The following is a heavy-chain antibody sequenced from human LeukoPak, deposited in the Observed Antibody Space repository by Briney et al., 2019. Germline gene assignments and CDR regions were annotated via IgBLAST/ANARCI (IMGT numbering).Heavy chain of an antibody. Sequence: GGSLRLSCTASGFTFGDYAMSWVRQAPGKGLEWVGFIRSKAYGGTTEYAASVKGRFTISRDDSKSIAYLQMNSLKTEDTAVYYCAREGELKVVVTAIIPNYYMDVWGKGTTVTVSS. J-gene: IGHJ6*03. CDR2: IRSKAYGGTT. CDR3: AREGELKVVVTAIIPNYYMDV. D-gene: IGHD2-21*02. CDR1: GFTFGDYA. V-gene: IGHV3-49*04.